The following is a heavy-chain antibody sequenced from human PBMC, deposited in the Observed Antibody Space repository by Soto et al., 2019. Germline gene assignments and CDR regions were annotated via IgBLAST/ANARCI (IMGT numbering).Heavy chain of an antibody. J-gene: IGHJ4*02. D-gene: IGHD5-12*01. CDR3: ARGQEGIVATH. CDR2: VKDGGST. Sequence: QVQLQQWGAGLLKPSETLSLTCTVNGGSLTGYYWSWIRQPPGKGLEWIGEVKDGGSTNYSPSLRRRVSISADTAKHPLSLRLNSVTAADTTVHFCARGQEGIVATHWAQGALVTVSS. CDR1: GGSLTGYY. V-gene: IGHV4-34*01.